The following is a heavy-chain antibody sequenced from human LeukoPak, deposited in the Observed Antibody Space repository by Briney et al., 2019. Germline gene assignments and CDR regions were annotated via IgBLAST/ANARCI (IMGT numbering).Heavy chain of an antibody. D-gene: IGHD5-12*01. CDR2: IIGSSGTT. J-gene: IGHJ4*02. CDR1: GFSFNNYA. CDR3: AKGAYDYIEIAYFDY. V-gene: IGHV3-23*01. Sequence: GGSLRLSCVASGFSFNNYAMNWVRQAPGKGLEWVSLIIGSSGTTLYADSVKGRFTISRDKSKSTLYLQMNSLRAEDTAVYYCAKGAYDYIEIAYFDYWGQGSLVTVSS.